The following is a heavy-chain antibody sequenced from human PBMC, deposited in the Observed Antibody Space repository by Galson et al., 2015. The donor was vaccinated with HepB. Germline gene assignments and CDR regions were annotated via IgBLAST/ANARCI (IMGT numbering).Heavy chain of an antibody. CDR1: GLSFSNYS. Sequence: SLRLSCAASGLSFSNYSMYWVRQAPGRGLEWLPSISRSSTYIYDADSVKGRFTISRDNAKKSLYLQMISLRAEEKTISYCGRGLMTSVIVYWGQGIVVSVSS. V-gene: IGHV3-21*01. D-gene: IGHD3-22*01. J-gene: IGHJ4*02. CDR3: GRGLMTSVIVY. CDR2: ISRSSTYI.